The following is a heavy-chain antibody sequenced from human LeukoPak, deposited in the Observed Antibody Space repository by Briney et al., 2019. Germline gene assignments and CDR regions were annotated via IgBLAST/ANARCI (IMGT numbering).Heavy chain of an antibody. CDR3: ARGRYSAGDNWFDP. CDR1: GDSINVYY. Sequence: PSETLALTCTVSGDSINVYYWRWIRQPPGKGLKWIGYIHYTGSTNYNPSLKSQVNMLIDTSKNQFSLKLSSVTAADTAVYYCARGRYSAGDNWFDPWGRGTLVTVSS. J-gene: IGHJ5*02. D-gene: IGHD3-9*01. CDR2: IHYTGST. V-gene: IGHV4-59*01.